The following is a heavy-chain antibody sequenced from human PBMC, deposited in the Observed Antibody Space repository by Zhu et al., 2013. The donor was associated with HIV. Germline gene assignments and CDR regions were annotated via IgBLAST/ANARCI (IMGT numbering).Heavy chain of an antibody. CDR2: IYYSGST. Sequence: QVQLQESGPGLVKPSETLSLACTVSGGSISSYFWSWIRQPPGKGLEWIGYIYYSGSTNYNPSLKSRVTISVDTSKNQFSLKLSSVTAADTAVYYCARKGEDYGDYPSYLDYWGQGTLVTVSS. V-gene: IGHV4-59*08. CDR1: GGSISSYF. CDR3: ARKGEDYGDYPSYLDY. D-gene: IGHD4-17*01. J-gene: IGHJ4*02.